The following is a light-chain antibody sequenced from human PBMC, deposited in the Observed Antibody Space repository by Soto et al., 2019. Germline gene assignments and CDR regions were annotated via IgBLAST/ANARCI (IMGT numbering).Light chain of an antibody. Sequence: IVMTQSPGTLSVSPGERATLSCRASQNIGNKVGGDQQKPGQAPRLLIYGASNRATGIPVRFSGSVSGTDFTLTITSLQSEDSAVYYCQEYNYWHPLKFCGGTK. CDR2: GAS. CDR3: QEYNYWHPLK. CDR1: QNIGNK. J-gene: IGKJ4*02. V-gene: IGKV3-15*01.